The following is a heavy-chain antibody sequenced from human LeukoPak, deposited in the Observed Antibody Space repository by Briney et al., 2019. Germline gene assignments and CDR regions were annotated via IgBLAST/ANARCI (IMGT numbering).Heavy chain of an antibody. V-gene: IGHV1-18*01. D-gene: IGHD2-2*02. CDR1: GYTFTSYG. Sequence: GASVKVSCKASGYTFTSYGISWVRQAPGQGLEWMGWISAYSGNTNYAQKLQGRVTMTTDTSTSTAYMELRSLRSDDTAVYYCVMIQLLNRAFDYWGQGTLVTVSS. J-gene: IGHJ4*02. CDR2: ISAYSGNT. CDR3: VMIQLLNRAFDY.